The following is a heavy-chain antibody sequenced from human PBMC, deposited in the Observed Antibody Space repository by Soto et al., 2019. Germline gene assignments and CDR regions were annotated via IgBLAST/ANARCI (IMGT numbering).Heavy chain of an antibody. V-gene: IGHV5-10-1*01. Sequence: GESLKISCKGSGYSFTSYWISWVRQMPGKGLEWMGRIDPSDSYTNYSPSFQGHVTISADKSISTAYLQWSSLKASDTAMYYCASNLIDIVVVPAAIPYYYYGMDVWGQGTTVTVSS. D-gene: IGHD2-2*02. CDR3: ASNLIDIVVVPAAIPYYYYGMDV. CDR2: IDPSDSYT. CDR1: GYSFTSYW. J-gene: IGHJ6*02.